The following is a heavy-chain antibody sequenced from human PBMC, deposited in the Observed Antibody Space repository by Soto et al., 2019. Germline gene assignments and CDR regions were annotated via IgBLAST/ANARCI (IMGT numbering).Heavy chain of an antibody. J-gene: IGHJ4*02. CDR2: IWNDGSEK. Sequence: QVQLVESGGGVVQPGRSLRLSCAASGFTFSSYGMHWVRQAPGKGLDWVAVIWNDGSEKYYEDSVKGRFTISRENSKSTRYLQMTSLRDADTAVYYCARASLGRGYDLDYWGQGTLVNVSS. CDR1: GFTFSSYG. V-gene: IGHV3-33*01. CDR3: ARASLGRGYDLDY. D-gene: IGHD5-12*01.